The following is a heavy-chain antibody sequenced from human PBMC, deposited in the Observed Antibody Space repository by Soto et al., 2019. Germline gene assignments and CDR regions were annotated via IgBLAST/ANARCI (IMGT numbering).Heavy chain of an antibody. Sequence: QVQLQESGPGLVKPSGTLSLTCAVSGDSVSSPYYWCWVRQPPGKGLEWIGEVFHTGTTSYNPSLRSRVPISMDKSNYLFSLYLSYVTAADMAVYYCARSAGWYAVHSWGPGTLVIVSS. CDR1: GDSVSSPYY. J-gene: IGHJ4*02. CDR2: VFHTGTT. CDR3: ARSAGWYAVHS. V-gene: IGHV4-4*02. D-gene: IGHD6-19*01.